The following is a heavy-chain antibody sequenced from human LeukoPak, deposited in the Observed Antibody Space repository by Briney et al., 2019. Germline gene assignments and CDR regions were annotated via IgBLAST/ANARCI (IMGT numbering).Heavy chain of an antibody. J-gene: IGHJ4*02. CDR2: INHSGST. D-gene: IGHD3-22*01. Sequence: SETLSLTCAVYGGSFSGYYWSWIRQPPGKGLERIGEINHSGSTNYNPSLKSRVTISVDTSKNQFSLKLSSVTAADTAAYYCARVRSDSSGSLDYWGQGTLVTVSS. CDR3: ARVRSDSSGSLDY. V-gene: IGHV4-34*01. CDR1: GGSFSGYY.